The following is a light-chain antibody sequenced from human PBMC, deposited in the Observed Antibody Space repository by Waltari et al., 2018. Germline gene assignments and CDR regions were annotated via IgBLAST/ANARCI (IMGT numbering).Light chain of an antibody. V-gene: IGKV3-11*01. CDR1: RNVSRF. CDR2: DAS. CDR3: QQRSNWLT. Sequence: EILLRQSPATLSLSPGHRAILSCRASRNVSRFLAWYQQRPGQAPRLLIYDASNRASGIPARFSGSGFGKEFTLTISSLEPEDFAVYYCQQRSNWLTFGGGTKVEMK. J-gene: IGKJ4*01.